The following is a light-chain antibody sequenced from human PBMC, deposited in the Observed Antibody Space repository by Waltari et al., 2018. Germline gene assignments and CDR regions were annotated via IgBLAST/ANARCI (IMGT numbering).Light chain of an antibody. CDR1: QSVSST. V-gene: IGKV3-15*01. Sequence: EIVMTQSPAPLSVSLGERATLSCRASQSVSSTLAWYQQRPGQAPRLLIYGASTRATGVPARFSGSGSGTEFTLTISSLQSEDFAIYYCQQYYNWLWTFGQGTKVEIK. CDR3: QQYYNWLWT. J-gene: IGKJ1*01. CDR2: GAS.